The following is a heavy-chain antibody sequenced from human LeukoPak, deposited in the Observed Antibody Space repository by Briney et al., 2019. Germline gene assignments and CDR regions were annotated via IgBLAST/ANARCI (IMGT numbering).Heavy chain of an antibody. D-gene: IGHD6-13*01. CDR1: GYTFTSHY. J-gene: IGHJ4*02. CDR2: INPSGGST. CDR3: AREGEAAAGPLGY. V-gene: IGHV1-46*01. Sequence: ASVKVSCKASGYTFTSHYMHWVRQAPGQGLEWMGIINPSGGSTSYAQKFQGRVTMTRDMSTSTVYMELSSLRSEDTAVYYCAREGEAAAGPLGYWGQGTLVTVSS.